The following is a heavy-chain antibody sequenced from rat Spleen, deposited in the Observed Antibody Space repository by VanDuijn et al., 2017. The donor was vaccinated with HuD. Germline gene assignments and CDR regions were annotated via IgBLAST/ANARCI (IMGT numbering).Heavy chain of an antibody. CDR2: ISYDDSRT. D-gene: IGHD1-11*01. V-gene: IGHV5-29*01. J-gene: IGHJ2*01. CDR3: TRGEEAIGGY. CDR1: GFTFSDYY. Sequence: EVQLVESDGGLVQPGRSLKLSCAASGFTFSDYYMAWVRQAPTKGLEWVATISYDDSRTYYRDSVKGRFTISRDNAKSTLYLQMDSLRSEDTATYYCTRGEEAIGGYWGQGVMVTVSS.